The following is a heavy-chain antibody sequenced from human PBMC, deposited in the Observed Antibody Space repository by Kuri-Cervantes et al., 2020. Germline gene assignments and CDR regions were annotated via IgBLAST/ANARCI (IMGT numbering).Heavy chain of an antibody. CDR1: GGSISSGGYY. V-gene: IGHV4-31*03. D-gene: IGHD2-21*02. Sequence: SETLSLTCTVSGGSISSGGYYWSWIRQHPGKGLEWIGYIYYSGSTYYNPSLKSRVTISVDTSKNQFSLKLRSVTAADTAVYYCARGRLAVVVTAISRGDWFDPWGQGTLVTVSS. CDR2: IYYSGST. CDR3: ARGRLAVVVTAISRGDWFDP. J-gene: IGHJ5*02.